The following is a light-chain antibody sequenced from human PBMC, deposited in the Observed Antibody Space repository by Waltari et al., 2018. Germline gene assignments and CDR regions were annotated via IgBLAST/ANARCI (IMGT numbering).Light chain of an antibody. Sequence: QSALTQPPSASGSPGQSVPISCTGTSSDFGVYNYVSWYQHHPGKAPKVIIYEGTKRPSGVPDRFSASRFGNTASLTVSGLQAEDEADYYCSSYAGNPVFGGGTKLTVL. CDR1: SSDFGVYNY. J-gene: IGLJ3*02. V-gene: IGLV2-8*01. CDR2: EGT. CDR3: SSYAGNPV.